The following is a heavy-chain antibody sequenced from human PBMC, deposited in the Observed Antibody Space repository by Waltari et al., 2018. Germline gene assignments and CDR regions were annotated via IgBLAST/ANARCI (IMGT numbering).Heavy chain of an antibody. CDR2: LYFGGST. D-gene: IGHD6-19*01. V-gene: IGHV3-66*01. CDR3: AGAAYKSAWYN. CDR1: GFTVSSSY. J-gene: IGHJ4*02. Sequence: EVDLVESGGGLVQPGGSLRLSCAASGFTVSSSYMSWVRQAPGKGLEWVSVLYFGGSTYYADSVKGRFTISRDNSRNTLYLQMNSLRPEDTAVYYCAGAAYKSAWYNWGQGTLVTVSS.